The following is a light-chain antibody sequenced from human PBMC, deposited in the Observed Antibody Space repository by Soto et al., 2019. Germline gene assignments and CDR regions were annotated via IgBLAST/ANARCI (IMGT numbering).Light chain of an antibody. CDR2: GAS. V-gene: IGKV3-15*01. J-gene: IGKJ1*01. Sequence: EIVMTQSPATLSVSPGERATLSCRASQSVGSNLAWYQQKPGQAPRLLIYGASTRATGNPARFSGSESGTESTLTISSLESEDFAVHDWQQYNNWPPTWTCGQGTKVQLK. CDR3: QQYNNWPPTWT. CDR1: QSVGSN.